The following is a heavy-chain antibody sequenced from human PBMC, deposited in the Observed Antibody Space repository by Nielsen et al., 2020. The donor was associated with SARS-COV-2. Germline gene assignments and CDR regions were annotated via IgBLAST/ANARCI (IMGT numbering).Heavy chain of an antibody. CDR1: GFTFNIYA. CDR2: VSASGGST. CDR3: AKDGVVRGDALDL. D-gene: IGHD3-10*01. Sequence: GEYLKISCAASGFTFNIYAMAWVRRAPGRGLQWVTGVSASGGSTYYTDSVKGRFSISRDNSKSTLFLQMHSLRVEDTTLYYCAKDGVVRGDALDLWGQGTMVTVSS. J-gene: IGHJ3*01. V-gene: IGHV3-23*01.